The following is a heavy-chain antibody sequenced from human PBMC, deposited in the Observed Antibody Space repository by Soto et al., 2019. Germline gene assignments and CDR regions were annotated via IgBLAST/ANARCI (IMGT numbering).Heavy chain of an antibody. CDR3: ARVTRYGDTGGLDP. CDR2: VYYTGST. D-gene: IGHD4-17*01. CDR1: GGSISTNY. Sequence: SETLSLTCTVSGGSISTNYWSWIRQPPGKGLEWIGFVYYTGSTNYNPSLKSRVTISVDTSKNQFSLKLSSVTAADTAVYYCARVTRYGDTGGLDPWGQGILVT. J-gene: IGHJ5*02. V-gene: IGHV4-59*01.